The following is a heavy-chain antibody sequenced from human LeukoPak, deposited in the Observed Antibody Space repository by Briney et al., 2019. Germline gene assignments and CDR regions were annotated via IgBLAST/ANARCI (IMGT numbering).Heavy chain of an antibody. Sequence: PSETLSLTCAVYGGSFSGYYWSWIRQPPGKGLEWIGEINHSGSTNYNPSLKSRVTISVDTPKNQFSLKLSSVTAADTAVYYCARGQGADNGMDVWGQGTTVTVSS. J-gene: IGHJ6*02. CDR2: INHSGST. V-gene: IGHV4-34*01. CDR1: GGSFSGYY. D-gene: IGHD6-19*01. CDR3: ARGQGADNGMDV.